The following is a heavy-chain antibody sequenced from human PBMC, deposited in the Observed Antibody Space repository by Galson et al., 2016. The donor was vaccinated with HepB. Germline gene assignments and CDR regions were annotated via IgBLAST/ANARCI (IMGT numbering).Heavy chain of an antibody. CDR1: GFTFTAYS. Sequence: SVKVSCKASGFTFTAYSLHWVRQAPGQRLEWLGWINAGTGITTYSQKFRDRVTITRDTSANTVYLDMTSLRSEDTAVFYCARGHGGDWRDYYGVDVWGQGTTVTVSS. D-gene: IGHD2-21*02. CDR3: ARGHGGDWRDYYGVDV. CDR2: INAGTGIT. J-gene: IGHJ6*02. V-gene: IGHV1-3*01.